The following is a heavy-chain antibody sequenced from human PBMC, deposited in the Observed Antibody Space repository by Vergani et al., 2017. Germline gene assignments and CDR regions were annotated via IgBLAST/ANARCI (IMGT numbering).Heavy chain of an antibody. D-gene: IGHD6-19*01. CDR1: GFTFSSYA. CDR2: ICGSGGSP. Sequence: EVQLLESGGGLVQPGGSLRLSCAASGFTFSSYAMSWVRQAPGKGLEWVSAICGSGGSPFYADSVKGRFTISRDNSKNTLYLQMNSLRAEDTAVYYCAKDFGSGWLLRAFDYWGQGTLVTVSS. V-gene: IGHV3-23*01. J-gene: IGHJ4*02. CDR3: AKDFGSGWLLRAFDY.